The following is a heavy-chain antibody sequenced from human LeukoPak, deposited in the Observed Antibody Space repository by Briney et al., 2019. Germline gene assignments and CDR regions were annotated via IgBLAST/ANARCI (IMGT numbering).Heavy chain of an antibody. J-gene: IGHJ3*02. Sequence: SDTLSLTCTVSGGSISSGGYYWTCIRQHPGRGLEWIAYLYYSGSTYYQPSLKSRVTIAVDPSKNQFSLKLSSVTAADTAVYYCARDDAFDIWGQGTMVTVSS. CDR1: GGSISSGGYY. CDR2: LYYSGST. V-gene: IGHV4-31*03. CDR3: ARDDAFDI.